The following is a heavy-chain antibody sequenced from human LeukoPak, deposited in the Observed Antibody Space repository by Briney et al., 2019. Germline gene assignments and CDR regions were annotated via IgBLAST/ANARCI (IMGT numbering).Heavy chain of an antibody. D-gene: IGHD6-13*01. J-gene: IGHJ4*02. CDR3: ARVVAVSSWYDGYFDY. CDR1: GYSISSGYY. CDR2: ISHSGST. Sequence: SETLSLTCTVSGYSISSGYYWGWIRQPPGKGLKWIGSISHSGSTYYNPSLKSRVTISVDTSKNQFSLKLSSVTAADTAVYYCARVVAVSSWYDGYFDYWGQGTLVTVSS. V-gene: IGHV4-38-2*02.